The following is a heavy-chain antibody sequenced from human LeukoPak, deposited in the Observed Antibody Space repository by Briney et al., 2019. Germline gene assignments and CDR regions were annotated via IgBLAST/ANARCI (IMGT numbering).Heavy chain of an antibody. Sequence: ASVKVSCKASGYTFTSYGISWVRQAPRQGLEWMGWISAYNGNTNYAQKLQGRVTMTTDTSTSTAYMELRSLRSDDTAVYYCARTASQYDILTGYSKYYYYYMDVWGKGTTVTVSS. CDR3: ARTASQYDILTGYSKYYYYYMDV. CDR2: ISAYNGNT. V-gene: IGHV1-18*01. CDR1: GYTFTSYG. J-gene: IGHJ6*03. D-gene: IGHD3-9*01.